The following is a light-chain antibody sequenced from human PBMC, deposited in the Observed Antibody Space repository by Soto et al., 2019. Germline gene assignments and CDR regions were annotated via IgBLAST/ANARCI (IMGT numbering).Light chain of an antibody. V-gene: IGKV1-12*01. CDR1: QAVNSW. Sequence: DIQITQSPSAMSASVGDRVTITCRASQAVNSWLAWFQQKPGVAPKLVIYDVSSLQSGVPSRFSGSGSGTEFTLTISSLQPEDFATYYCQQSNNHPISFGQGTRLENK. CDR3: QQSNNHPIS. J-gene: IGKJ5*01. CDR2: DVS.